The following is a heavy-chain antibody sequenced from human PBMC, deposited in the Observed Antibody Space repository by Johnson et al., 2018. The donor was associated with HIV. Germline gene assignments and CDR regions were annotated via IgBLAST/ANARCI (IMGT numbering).Heavy chain of an antibody. CDR1: GFTLSSYW. V-gene: IGHV3-74*01. Sequence: VQLVESGGGLVQPGGSLRLSCAASGFTLSSYWMHWVHQVPGKGPVWVSRINSDGSSTRYADSVQGRFTISRDNAKNSLYLQMSSLRAADTAVYYCTRDRRQFLEWLSDGFDIWGQGTMVTVSS. CDR2: INSDGSST. CDR3: TRDRRQFLEWLSDGFDI. J-gene: IGHJ3*02. D-gene: IGHD3-3*01.